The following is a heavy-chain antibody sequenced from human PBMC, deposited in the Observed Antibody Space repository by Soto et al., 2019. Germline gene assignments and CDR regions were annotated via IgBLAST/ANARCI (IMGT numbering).Heavy chain of an antibody. V-gene: IGHV1-46*03. CDR2: ISPSGGST. D-gene: IGHD4-17*01. J-gene: IGHJ3*02. Sequence: ASVKVSCKASGYTFTSYYMHWVRQAPGQGLEWMGIISPSGGSTSYAQKFQGRVTMTRDTSTSTVYMELSSLRSEDTTVYYCARDMTTVTTAGNAFDIWGQGTMVTVSS. CDR1: GYTFTSYY. CDR3: ARDMTTVTTAGNAFDI.